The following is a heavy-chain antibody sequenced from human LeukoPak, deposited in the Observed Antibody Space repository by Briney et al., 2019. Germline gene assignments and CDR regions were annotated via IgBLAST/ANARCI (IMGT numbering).Heavy chain of an antibody. V-gene: IGHV4-4*09. J-gene: IGHJ5*02. CDR2: IFHRGGT. CDR3: ARGLLGWFDP. CDR1: GGSISSYY. Sequence: SETLSLTCTVSGGSISSYYWSWIRQPPGKGLEWIGYIFHRGGTSYNPSLKSRILFSVDTSQNQFSLKLNSVTAADTAVYYCARGLLGWFDPWGQGTLVTVSS.